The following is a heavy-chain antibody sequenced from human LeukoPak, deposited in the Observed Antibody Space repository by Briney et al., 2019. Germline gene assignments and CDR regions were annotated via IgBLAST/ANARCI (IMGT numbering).Heavy chain of an antibody. Sequence: ASVKVSCKASGYTFTGYYMHWVRQAPGQGLEWMGWINPNSGGTNYAQKFQGRVTMTRDTSISTAYMELSRLRSDDTAVYYCARDRGIAVAGNRRYWFDPWGQGTLVTVSS. J-gene: IGHJ5*02. D-gene: IGHD6-19*01. CDR1: GYTFTGYY. CDR2: INPNSGGT. V-gene: IGHV1-2*02. CDR3: ARDRGIAVAGNRRYWFDP.